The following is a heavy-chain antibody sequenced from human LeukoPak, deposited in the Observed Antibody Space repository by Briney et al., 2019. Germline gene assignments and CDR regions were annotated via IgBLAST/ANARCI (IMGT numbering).Heavy chain of an antibody. D-gene: IGHD5-18*01. CDR2: INSDGSST. V-gene: IGHV3-74*01. CDR3: ARVDTAMVFYYYYYMGV. J-gene: IGHJ6*03. CDR1: GFTFSSYW. Sequence: GGSLRLSCAASGFTFSSYWMHWVRQAPGKGLVWVSRINSDGSSTSYADSVKGRFTISRDNAKNTLYLQMNSLRAEGTAVYYCARVDTAMVFYYYYYMGVWGKGTTVTVSS.